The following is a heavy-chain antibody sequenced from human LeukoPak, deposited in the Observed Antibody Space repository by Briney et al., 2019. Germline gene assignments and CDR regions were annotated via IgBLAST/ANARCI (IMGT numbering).Heavy chain of an antibody. CDR1: GFTFSSYG. V-gene: IGHV3-33*05. Sequence: GRSLRLSCAASGFTFSSYGMHWVRQAPGKGLEWVAVISYDGTNKYYADSLKGRFTISRDNSKNTLYLQMNSLRAEDTAIYYCARDPVENSRSSDLYYFHYWGQGTPVTVSS. CDR2: ISYDGTNK. J-gene: IGHJ4*02. CDR3: ARDPVENSRSSDLYYFHY. D-gene: IGHD6-6*01.